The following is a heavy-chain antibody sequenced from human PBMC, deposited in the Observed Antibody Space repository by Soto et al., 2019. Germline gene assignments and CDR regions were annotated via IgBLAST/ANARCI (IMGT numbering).Heavy chain of an antibody. J-gene: IGHJ1*01. Sequence: GGSRRLSCAPFGVTFSRYGMHWVRQAPGKGLQWVTVIWYDGSNKYYADSVKGRFTISRDNSENTLYLQMTSLGAEDTAVYYCARTRSAFYRYLLASRGQGAL. V-gene: IGHV3-33*01. CDR2: IWYDGSNK. CDR3: ARTRSAFYRYLLAS. D-gene: IGHD3-9*01. CDR1: GVTFSRYG.